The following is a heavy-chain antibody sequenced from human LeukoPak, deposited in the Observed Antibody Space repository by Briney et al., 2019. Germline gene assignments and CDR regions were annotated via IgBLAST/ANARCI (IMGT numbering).Heavy chain of an antibody. CDR2: ISAYNGDT. J-gene: IGHJ4*02. Sequence: ATVKVSCKASGYAFTKYGIIWVRQAPGQGLEYMGWISAYNGDTNYEQKLQGRLTLTTDTPTSTAYVELRSLRSDDTALYYCARARGSSWSFDYWGQGTLVTVSS. D-gene: IGHD6-13*01. CDR1: GYAFTKYG. V-gene: IGHV1-18*01. CDR3: ARARGSSWSFDY.